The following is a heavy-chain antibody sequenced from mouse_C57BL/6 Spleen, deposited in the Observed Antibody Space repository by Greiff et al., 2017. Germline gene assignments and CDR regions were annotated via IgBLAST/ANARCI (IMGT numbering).Heavy chain of an antibody. CDR3: ARSEGYVPFAY. CDR1: GYTFTSYW. D-gene: IGHD2-2*01. J-gene: IGHJ3*01. Sequence: QVQLKQPGAELVKPGASVKLSCKASGYTFTSYWMHWVKQRPGQGLEWIGMIHPNSGSTNYNEKFKSKATLTVDKSSSTAYMQLSSLTSEVSAVYYCARSEGYVPFAYWGQGTLVTVSA. V-gene: IGHV1-64*01. CDR2: IHPNSGST.